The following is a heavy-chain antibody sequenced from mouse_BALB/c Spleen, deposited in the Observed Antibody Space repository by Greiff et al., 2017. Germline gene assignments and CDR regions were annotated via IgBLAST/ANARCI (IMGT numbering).Heavy chain of an antibody. CDR1: GFTFSSFG. J-gene: IGHJ4*01. V-gene: IGHV5-17*02. Sequence: EVMLVESGGGLVQPGGSRKLSCAASGFTFSSFGMHWVRQAPEKGLEWVAYISSGSSTIYYADTVKGRFTISRDNPKNTLFLQMTSLRSEDTAMYYCARSDYRYDYAMDYWGQGTSVTVSA. CDR2: ISSGSSTI. D-gene: IGHD2-14*01. CDR3: ARSDYRYDYAMDY.